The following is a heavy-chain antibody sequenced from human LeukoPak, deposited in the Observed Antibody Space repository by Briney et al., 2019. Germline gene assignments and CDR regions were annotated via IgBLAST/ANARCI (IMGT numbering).Heavy chain of an antibody. CDR3: GREGLEPVDS. D-gene: IGHD3-22*01. Sequence: GGSLRLSCAASGFTFSRYWMHWVHQAPGKGLVWVSRINEDGSSTSYADSVKGRFTISRDNHKNTLSLQMKCLRAQHTDVLFCGREGLEPVDSWGQRTLGSVSS. CDR2: INEDGSST. CDR1: GFTFSRYW. J-gene: IGHJ4*02. V-gene: IGHV3-74*01.